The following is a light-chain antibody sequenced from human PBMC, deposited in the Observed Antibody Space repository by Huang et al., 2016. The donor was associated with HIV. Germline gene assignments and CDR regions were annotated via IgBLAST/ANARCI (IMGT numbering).Light chain of an antibody. CDR1: QDISNH. J-gene: IGKJ5*01. CDR3: QQYDNFPPSIT. Sequence: DIQMTQSPSPLSASVGDRVTITCQASQDISNHLNWYQQRPGKAPKLLIYDASNLEVGVPSRFSGSGSGTDFSFTISSLQPEDIATYYCQQYDNFPPSITFGQGTRLEMK. V-gene: IGKV1-33*01. CDR2: DAS.